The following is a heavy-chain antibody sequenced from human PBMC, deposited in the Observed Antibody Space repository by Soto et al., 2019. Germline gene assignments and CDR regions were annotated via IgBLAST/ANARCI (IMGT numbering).Heavy chain of an antibody. CDR3: ARDRGVVVANATRGYYYGMDV. CDR1: GGSISSGGYY. D-gene: IGHD2-15*01. J-gene: IGHJ6*02. V-gene: IGHV4-31*03. Sequence: PSETLSLTCTVSGGSISSGGYYWSWIRQHPGKGLEWIGYIYYSGSTYYNPSLKSRVTISVDTSKNQFSLKLSSVTAADTAVYYCARDRGVVVANATRGYYYGMDVWGQGTTVTVSS. CDR2: IYYSGST.